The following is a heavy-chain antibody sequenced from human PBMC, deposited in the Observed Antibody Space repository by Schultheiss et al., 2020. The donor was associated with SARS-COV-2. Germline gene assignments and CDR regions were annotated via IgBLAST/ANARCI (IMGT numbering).Heavy chain of an antibody. CDR2: IWYDGSNK. V-gene: IGHV3-33*08. CDR1: GFAFSSYS. D-gene: IGHD3-3*01. Sequence: GGSLRLSCAASGFAFSSYSMNWVRQAPGKGLEWVAVIWYDGSNKYYADSVKGRFTISRDNSKNTLYLQMNSLRAEDTAVYYCARDHYDFWSGYYYYYGMDVWGQGTTVTVSS. CDR3: ARDHYDFWSGYYYYYGMDV. J-gene: IGHJ6*02.